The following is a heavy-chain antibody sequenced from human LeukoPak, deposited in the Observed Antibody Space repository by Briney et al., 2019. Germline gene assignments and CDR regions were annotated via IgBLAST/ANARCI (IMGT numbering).Heavy chain of an antibody. Sequence: GGSLRLSCAASGFTFSSYGMHWVRQAPGKGLEWVAVISYGGSNKYYADSVKGRFTISRDNSKNTLYLQMNSLRAEDTAVYYCAKDLIAAAGTSYYYGMDVWGQGTTVTVSS. D-gene: IGHD6-13*01. CDR3: AKDLIAAAGTSYYYGMDV. J-gene: IGHJ6*02. V-gene: IGHV3-30*18. CDR1: GFTFSSYG. CDR2: ISYGGSNK.